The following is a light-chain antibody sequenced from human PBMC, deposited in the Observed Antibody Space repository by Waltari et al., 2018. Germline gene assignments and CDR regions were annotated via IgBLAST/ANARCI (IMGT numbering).Light chain of an antibody. J-gene: IGKJ4*01. CDR1: QSILTY. CDR3: QQYNLWPLT. CDR2: LTS. Sequence: DIQMTQSPSSLSASVGDRITITCRASQSILTYLNWYQQKPGKAPDLLIYLTSILQSGVPSRFSGSGSGTDFTLTISSLQPEDFAIYYCQQYNLWPLTFGGGTTVEI. V-gene: IGKV1-39*01.